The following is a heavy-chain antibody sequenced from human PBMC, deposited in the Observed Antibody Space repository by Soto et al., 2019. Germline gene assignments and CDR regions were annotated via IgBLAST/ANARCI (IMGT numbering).Heavy chain of an antibody. V-gene: IGHV3-23*01. CDR2: ICISGRTT. CDR1: GRTISSTA. Sequence: PWGSRRLSGAASGRTISSTAMSWVRQAPGKGLEWVSTICISGRTTYYADSVKGRFTVSRDDSKNTLDLQISILRAMDTAAYHGATEHNTARYYVNWGQGTPVTVSA. D-gene: IGHD3-10*02. CDR3: ATEHNTARYYVN. J-gene: IGHJ4*02.